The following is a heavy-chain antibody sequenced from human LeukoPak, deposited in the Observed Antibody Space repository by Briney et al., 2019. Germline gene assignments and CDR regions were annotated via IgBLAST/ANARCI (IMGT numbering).Heavy chain of an antibody. CDR3: ARHGSGYYLNWFDP. J-gene: IGHJ5*02. Sequence: PSETLSLTCAVYGGSFSGYYWSWIRQPPGKGLEWIGEINHSGSTNYNPSLKSRVTISEDTSKNQFSLKLSSVAAADTAVYYCARHGSGYYLNWFDPWGQGTPVTVSS. D-gene: IGHD3-22*01. V-gene: IGHV4-34*01. CDR1: GGSFSGYY. CDR2: INHSGST.